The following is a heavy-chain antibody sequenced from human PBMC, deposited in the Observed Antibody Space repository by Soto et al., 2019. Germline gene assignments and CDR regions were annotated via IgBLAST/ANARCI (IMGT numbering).Heavy chain of an antibody. CDR2: FDPEDGET. V-gene: IGHV1-24*01. J-gene: IGHJ3*01. CDR1: GYTLTELS. D-gene: IGHD6-6*01. CDR3: ALRGYSSSSGAFDV. Sequence: ASVKVSCKVSGYTLTELSMHWVRQAPGKGLEWMGGFDPEDGETIYAQKFQGRVTMTEDTSTDTAYMELSSLRSEDTAVYYCALRGYSSSSGAFDVWGQGTTVTVSS.